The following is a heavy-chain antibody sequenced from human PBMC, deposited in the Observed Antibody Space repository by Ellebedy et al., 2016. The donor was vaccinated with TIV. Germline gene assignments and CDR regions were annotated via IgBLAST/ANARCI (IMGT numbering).Heavy chain of an antibody. Sequence: AASVKVSCKASGYTLMSYGICWVRQAPGQGLEWMGWVSPYDGNTNYAQKFQGRVTMTIDTFTGTGYMELRNLRSDDTAVYYCARGFRHGSGRWPLDYWGQGTLVTVSS. J-gene: IGHJ4*02. D-gene: IGHD4-23*01. CDR3: ARGFRHGSGRWPLDY. CDR2: VSPYDGNT. CDR1: GYTLMSYG. V-gene: IGHV1-18*01.